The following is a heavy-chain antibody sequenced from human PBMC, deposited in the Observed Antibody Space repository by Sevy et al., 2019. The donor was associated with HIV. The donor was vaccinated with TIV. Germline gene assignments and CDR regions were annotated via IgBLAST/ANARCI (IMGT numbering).Heavy chain of an antibody. CDR3: AKDSDYDFWSGYSHAFDI. V-gene: IGHV3-23*01. CDR1: GFTFSSYA. CDR2: ISGSGGST. J-gene: IGHJ3*02. Sequence: GGSLRLSCAASGFTFSSYAMSWVRQAPGKGLEWVSAISGSGGSTYDADSVKGRFTISRDNSKNTLYLQMNSLRAEDTAVYYCAKDSDYDFWSGYSHAFDIWGQGTMVTVSS. D-gene: IGHD3-3*01.